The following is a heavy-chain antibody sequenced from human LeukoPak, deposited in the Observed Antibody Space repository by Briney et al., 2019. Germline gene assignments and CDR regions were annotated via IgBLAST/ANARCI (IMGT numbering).Heavy chain of an antibody. V-gene: IGHV1-2*02. J-gene: IGHJ4*02. Sequence: ASVKVSCKASGYTFTGYYMHWVRQAPGQGLEWMGWINPNSGGTNYAQKFQGRVTMTRDTSISTAYMELSRLRSDDTAVYYCARNSKGELRRGTIDYWGQGTLVTVSS. CDR2: INPNSGGT. CDR1: GYTFTGYY. D-gene: IGHD1-26*01. CDR3: ARNSKGELRRGTIDY.